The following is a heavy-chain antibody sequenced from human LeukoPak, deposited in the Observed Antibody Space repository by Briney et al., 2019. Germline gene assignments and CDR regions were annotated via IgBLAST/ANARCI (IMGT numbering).Heavy chain of an antibody. V-gene: IGHV4-34*01. CDR2: INHSGST. Sequence: PSETLSLTCAVYGGSFNAYYWSWIRQPPGKGLEWIGEINHSGSTNYNSSLKSRVTISVDTSKNQFSLKLSSVTAADTAIYYCARATLQLERRPFDYRGQGTLVTVSS. CDR3: ARATLQLERRPFDY. J-gene: IGHJ4*02. CDR1: GGSFNAYY. D-gene: IGHD1-1*01.